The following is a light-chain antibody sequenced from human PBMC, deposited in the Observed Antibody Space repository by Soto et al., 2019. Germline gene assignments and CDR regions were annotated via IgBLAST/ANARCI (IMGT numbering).Light chain of an antibody. CDR2: DAS. CDR3: QPYDNLPRT. V-gene: IGKV1-33*01. CDR1: QDISNY. Sequence: DIQMTQSPSSLSASVGDRVTITCQASQDISNYLNWYQQKPGKAPKLLIYDASNLETGVPSRFSASGSGTDFTSTISSLQPEDIETYYCQPYDNLPRTLGGGTKVDIK. J-gene: IGKJ4*01.